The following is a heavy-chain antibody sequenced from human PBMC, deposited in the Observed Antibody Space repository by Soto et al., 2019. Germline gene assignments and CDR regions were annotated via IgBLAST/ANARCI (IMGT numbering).Heavy chain of an antibody. J-gene: IGHJ4*02. CDR3: AKDEFEFWLFDY. D-gene: IGHD3-3*01. Sequence: GGSLGLSCAASGFTFSSYGMHWVRQAPGKGLEWVAVISYDGSNKYYADSVKGRFTISRDNSKNTLYLQMNSLRAEDTAVYYCAKDEFEFWLFDYWGQGTLVTVSS. CDR2: ISYDGSNK. CDR1: GFTFSSYG. V-gene: IGHV3-30*18.